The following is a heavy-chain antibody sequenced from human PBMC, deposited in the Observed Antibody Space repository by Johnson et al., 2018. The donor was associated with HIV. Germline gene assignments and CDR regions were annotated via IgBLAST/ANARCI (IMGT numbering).Heavy chain of an antibody. CDR3: AKVVTYYYDHDAFEI. CDR2: ISSSGSTI. CDR1: GFTFSDYY. D-gene: IGHD3-22*01. Sequence: QVQLVESGGGVVRPGGSLRLSCAASGFTFSDYYMSWIRQAPGKGLEWVSYISSSGSTIYYADSVKGRFTISRDNAKNSLYLQMNSLRAEDTAVYYCAKVVTYYYDHDAFEIWGQGTMVTVSS. V-gene: IGHV3-11*04. J-gene: IGHJ3*02.